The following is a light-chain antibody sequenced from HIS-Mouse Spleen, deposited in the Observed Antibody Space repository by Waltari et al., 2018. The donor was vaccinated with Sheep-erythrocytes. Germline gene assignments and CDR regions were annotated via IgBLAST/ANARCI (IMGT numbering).Light chain of an antibody. Sequence: QSVLTQPPSVSGAPGQRVTIPCTGRSSHIGAGYDVHWYQQLPGTAPKLLIYGNSNRPSGVPDRFSGSKSDTSASLAITGLQAEDEADYYCQSYDSSLSAVVFGGGTKLTVL. CDR1: SSHIGAGYD. J-gene: IGLJ2*01. CDR3: QSYDSSLSAVV. CDR2: GNS. V-gene: IGLV1-40*01.